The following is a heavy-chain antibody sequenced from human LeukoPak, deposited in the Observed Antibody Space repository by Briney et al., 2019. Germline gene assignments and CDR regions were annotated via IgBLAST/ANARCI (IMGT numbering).Heavy chain of an antibody. CDR2: ISYDGSNK. Sequence: PGGSLRLSCAASGFTFSSYAMHWVRQAPGKGLEWVAVISYDGSNKYYADSVKGRFTISRDNSKNTLYLQMNSLRAEDTAVYYCAREGDYWGQETLVTVSS. CDR1: GFTFSSYA. CDR3: AREGDY. V-gene: IGHV3-30*04. J-gene: IGHJ4*02.